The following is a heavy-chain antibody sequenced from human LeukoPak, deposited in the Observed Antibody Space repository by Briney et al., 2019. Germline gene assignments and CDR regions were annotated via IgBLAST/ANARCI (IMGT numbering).Heavy chain of an antibody. Sequence: KASETLSLTCTVSGYSISSDYYWGWIRQPPGKGLEWIGYIYYSGSTNYNPSLKSRVTISVDTSKNQFSLKLSSVTAADTAVYYCARVRSEVVRDYYYYYMDVWGKGTTVTISS. J-gene: IGHJ6*03. CDR1: GYSISSDYY. CDR2: IYYSGST. D-gene: IGHD4-23*01. V-gene: IGHV4-61*01. CDR3: ARVRSEVVRDYYYYYMDV.